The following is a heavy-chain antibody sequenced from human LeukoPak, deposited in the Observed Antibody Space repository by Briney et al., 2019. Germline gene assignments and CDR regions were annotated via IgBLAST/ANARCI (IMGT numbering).Heavy chain of an antibody. J-gene: IGHJ3*02. Sequence: PSETLSLTCTVFGGSISSYYWSWIRQPPGRGLEWIGYIYYSGSTNYNPSLKSRVTISVDTSKNQFSLKLSSVTAADTAVYYCASLLLWFGDDALDTWGQGTMVTVSS. D-gene: IGHD3-10*01. V-gene: IGHV4-59*01. CDR1: GGSISSYY. CDR2: IYYSGST. CDR3: ASLLLWFGDDALDT.